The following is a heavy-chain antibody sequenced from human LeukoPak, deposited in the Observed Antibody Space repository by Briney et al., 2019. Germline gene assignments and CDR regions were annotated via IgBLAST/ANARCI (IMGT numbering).Heavy chain of an antibody. V-gene: IGHV4-39*01. J-gene: IGHJ4*02. CDR2: IYYSGST. CDR3: ARPSDILTGYYAFDY. Sequence: SETLSLTCNVSGGSLSSSSYYWGWIRQPPGKGLEWFGSIYYSGSTYYNPSLKRRVTISVDTSKNQFSLKLSSVTAADTAVHYCARPSDILTGYYAFDYWGQGTLVTVSS. CDR1: GGSLSSSSYY. D-gene: IGHD3-9*01.